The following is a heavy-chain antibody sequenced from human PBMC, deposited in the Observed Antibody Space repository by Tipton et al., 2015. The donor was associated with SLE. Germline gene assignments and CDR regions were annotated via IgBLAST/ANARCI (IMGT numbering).Heavy chain of an antibody. Sequence: TLSLTCTVSGASISTYYWSWVRQPPGKGLEWIGEINHSGSTNYNPSLKSRVTISVDTSKNQFSLKLSSVTAADTAVYYCARTQYTFGGVIAPFDYWGQGTLVTVSS. CDR1: GASISTYY. V-gene: IGHV4-34*01. J-gene: IGHJ4*02. CDR3: ARTQYTFGGVIAPFDY. CDR2: INHSGST. D-gene: IGHD3-16*02.